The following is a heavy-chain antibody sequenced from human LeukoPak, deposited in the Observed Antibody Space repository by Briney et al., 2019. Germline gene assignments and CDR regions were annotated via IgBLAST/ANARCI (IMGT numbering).Heavy chain of an antibody. CDR1: GFTFDDYG. CDR3: ARGPPTSRSGAHFDY. CDR2: INWNGGST. V-gene: IGHV3-20*04. Sequence: PGGSLRLSCAASGFTFDDYGMSWVRQAPGKGLEWVSGINWNGGSTGYADSVKGRFTISRDDSKNTLYVEMNSLRLDDTAIYYCARGPPTSRSGAHFDYWGQGSLVTVSP. D-gene: IGHD5-12*01. J-gene: IGHJ4*02.